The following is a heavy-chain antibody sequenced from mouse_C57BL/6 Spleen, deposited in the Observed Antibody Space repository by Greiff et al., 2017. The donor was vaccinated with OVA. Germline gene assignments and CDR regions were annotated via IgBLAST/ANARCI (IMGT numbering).Heavy chain of an antibody. J-gene: IGHJ3*01. CDR3: AYYYGSSLFAY. Sequence: QVQLQQPGAELVKPGASVKMSCKASGYTFTSYWINWVKQRPGQGLEWIGDIYPGSGSTNYNEKFKSKATLPIDTSSSTAYMQLSSLTSEDSAVYYCAYYYGSSLFAYWGQGTLVTVSA. D-gene: IGHD1-1*01. V-gene: IGHV1-55*01. CDR2: IYPGSGST. CDR1: GYTFTSYW.